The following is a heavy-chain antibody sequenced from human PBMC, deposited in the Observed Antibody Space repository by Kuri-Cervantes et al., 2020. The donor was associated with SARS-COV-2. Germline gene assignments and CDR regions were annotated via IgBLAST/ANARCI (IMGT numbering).Heavy chain of an antibody. CDR2: ISSSSSYI. CDR3: ARVVFDTAMVYFDY. V-gene: IGHV3-21*01. Sequence: ETLSLTCTVSGFTFSSYSMNWVRQAPGKGLEWVSSISSSSSYIYYADSVKGRFTISRDNAKNSLYLQMNSLRAEDTAVYYCARVVFDTAMVYFDYWGQGTLVTVSS. J-gene: IGHJ4*02. D-gene: IGHD5-18*01. CDR1: GFTFSSYS.